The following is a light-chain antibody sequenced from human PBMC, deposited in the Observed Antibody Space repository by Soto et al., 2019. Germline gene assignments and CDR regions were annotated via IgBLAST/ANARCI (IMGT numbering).Light chain of an antibody. J-gene: IGKJ5*01. CDR3: QQRSNWHIT. V-gene: IGKV3-11*01. CDR2: DAS. CDR1: QSVSSTY. Sequence: VLTQSQATLSASPGEGGTLXYKASQSVSSTYLAWYQQKPGQAPRLLIYDASNRAAGIPARFSGSGSGTDFTLTISSLEPEDFAGYYCQQRSNWHITFGQGTRLENK.